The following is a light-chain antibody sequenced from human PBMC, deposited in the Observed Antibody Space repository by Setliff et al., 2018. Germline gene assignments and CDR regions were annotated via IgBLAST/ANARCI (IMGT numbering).Light chain of an antibody. CDR1: SSDVGGYNY. J-gene: IGLJ1*01. CDR2: DVS. Sequence: QSALTQPPSASGSPGQSVTISCTGTSSDVGGYNYVSWYQQHPGKAPKLMIYDVSKRPSGVPDRFSGSKSGNTASLTISGLQAEDEADYYCCSYAGSYTDVFGTGTKGTVL. CDR3: CSYAGSYTDV. V-gene: IGLV2-11*01.